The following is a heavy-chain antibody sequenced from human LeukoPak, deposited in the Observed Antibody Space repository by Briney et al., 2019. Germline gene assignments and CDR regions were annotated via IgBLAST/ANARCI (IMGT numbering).Heavy chain of an antibody. V-gene: IGHV3-48*03. CDR2: ISSSGSTI. CDR3: ARDTYYYDSRAYLIDY. CDR1: GFTFSSYE. D-gene: IGHD3-22*01. Sequence: GGSLRLSCAASGFTFSSYEMNWVRQAPGKGLEWVSYISSSGSTIYYADSMKGRFTISRDNAKNSLYLQLNSLRAEDTAVYYCARDTYYYDSRAYLIDYWGQGTLVTVSS. J-gene: IGHJ4*02.